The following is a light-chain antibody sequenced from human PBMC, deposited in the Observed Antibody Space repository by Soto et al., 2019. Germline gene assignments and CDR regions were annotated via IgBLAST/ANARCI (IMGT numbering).Light chain of an antibody. V-gene: IGKV1-33*01. J-gene: IGKJ4*01. CDR2: DTS. CDR3: QQYENLPLT. Sequence: DIQMTQSPSSLSASVGDRVSITCQASQGIRDSLNWYQQKPGKAPKLLIYDTSTLETGVPSRFSGSGSGTQFTLIISSLQLDDVATYYCQQYENLPLTFGGGTKVDIK. CDR1: QGIRDS.